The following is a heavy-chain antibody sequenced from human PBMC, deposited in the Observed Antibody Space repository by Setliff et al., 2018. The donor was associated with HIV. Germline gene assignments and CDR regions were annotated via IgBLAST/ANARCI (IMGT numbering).Heavy chain of an antibody. CDR3: ARIVRWELVATSTFFYYYMDV. CDR1: GGSFSGYY. CDR2: INHSGST. D-gene: IGHD1-26*01. Sequence: SETLSLTCAVYGGSFSGYYWSWIRQPPGKGLEWIGEINHSGSTNYNPSLKSRVTISVDTSKNQFSLELSSVTAADTAVYYCARIVRWELVATSTFFYYYMDVWGKGTTVTVSS. V-gene: IGHV4-34*01. J-gene: IGHJ6*03.